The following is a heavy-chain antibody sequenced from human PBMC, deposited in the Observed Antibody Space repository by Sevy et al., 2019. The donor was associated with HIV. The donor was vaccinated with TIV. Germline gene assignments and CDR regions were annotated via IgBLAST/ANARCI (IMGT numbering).Heavy chain of an antibody. J-gene: IGHJ4*02. CDR1: GGSISSGGYY. V-gene: IGHV4-31*03. CDR2: INYSGST. CDR3: ARSKAFSGLDY. Sequence: SETLSLTCTVSGGSISSGGYYWNWIRQHPGEGLEWIGHINYSGSTYYNPSLMSRVTMSVDTSKNQFSLKVTSVTDADTAVYYCARSKAFSGLDYWGQGTLVTVSS. D-gene: IGHD1-1*01.